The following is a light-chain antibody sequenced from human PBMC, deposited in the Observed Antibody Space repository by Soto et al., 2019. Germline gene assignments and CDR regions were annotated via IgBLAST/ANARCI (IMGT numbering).Light chain of an antibody. CDR3: QQYNNWPSWT. V-gene: IGKV3-15*01. Sequence: EKVMTQSPATWSMLPGDIAALSCSASQSVSSYLAWYQPKPGQAPRLIIYGASTRATGIPARCSGSGSWTEFTLTISSLQSEDFAVYYCQQYNNWPSWTFGQGTKVKIK. J-gene: IGKJ1*01. CDR2: GAS. CDR1: QSVSSY.